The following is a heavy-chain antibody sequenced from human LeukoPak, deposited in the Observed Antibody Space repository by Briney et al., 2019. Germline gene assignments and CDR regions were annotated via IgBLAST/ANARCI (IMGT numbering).Heavy chain of an antibody. D-gene: IGHD5-18*01. CDR2: INHSGST. Sequence: SETLSLTCAVCGGSFIVYYWSWIRQPPGKGLEWIGEINHSGSTNYNPSLKTRVTISVDTSKNQFSLKLSSVTAADTAVYYCARGRIQLWSGNYYYGMDVWGKGTTVTVSS. V-gene: IGHV4-34*01. J-gene: IGHJ6*04. CDR3: ARGRIQLWSGNYYYGMDV. CDR1: GGSFIVYY.